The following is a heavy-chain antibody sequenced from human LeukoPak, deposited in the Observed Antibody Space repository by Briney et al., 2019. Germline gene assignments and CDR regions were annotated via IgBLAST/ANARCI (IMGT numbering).Heavy chain of an antibody. J-gene: IGHJ4*02. CDR2: IYYSGST. D-gene: IGHD3-22*01. CDR3: ARVRGYYDSSGYDY. CDR1: GASISSYY. V-gene: IGHV4-59*01. Sequence: SESLSLTCTVSGASISSYYWSWIRQPPGKGLEWIGYIYYSGSTNYNPALKSRVTISGDTSKNQISLKLSSVTAADTAVYYCARVRGYYDSSGYDYWGQGTLVTVSS.